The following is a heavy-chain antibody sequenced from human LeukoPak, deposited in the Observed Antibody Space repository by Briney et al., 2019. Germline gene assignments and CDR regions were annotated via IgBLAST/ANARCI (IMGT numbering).Heavy chain of an antibody. V-gene: IGHV4-59*02. J-gene: IGHJ4*02. CDR1: GGSVSSYY. D-gene: IGHD3-3*01. CDR2: IYYSGST. CDR3: AREGFWSGSFDY. Sequence: SETLSLTCTVSGGSVSSYYWSSIRQPPGKGLEWIGYIYYSGSTNYNPSLKSRVTISVDTSKNQFSLKLSSVTAADTAVYYCAREGFWSGSFDYWGQGTLVTVSS.